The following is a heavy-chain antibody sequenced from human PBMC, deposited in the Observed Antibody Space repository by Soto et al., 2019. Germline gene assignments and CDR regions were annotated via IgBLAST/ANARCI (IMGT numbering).Heavy chain of an antibody. D-gene: IGHD6-19*01. CDR2: ISYDATRQ. J-gene: IGHJ4*02. CDR3: VRGRGFGSGWNDYVDY. CDR1: GFTFSDFA. Sequence: QVQLVESGGGVVQPGRSLRLSCAASGFTFSDFAMYWVRQAPGKGLEWVAVISYDATRQHYAHAVEGRFIISRDGNTLYMQLNSLSTDDTAVYYGVRGRGFGSGWNDYVDYWGQGTLVTVSS. V-gene: IGHV3-30*04.